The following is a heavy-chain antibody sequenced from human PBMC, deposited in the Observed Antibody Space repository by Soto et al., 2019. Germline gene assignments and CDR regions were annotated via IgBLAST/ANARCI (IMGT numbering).Heavy chain of an antibody. V-gene: IGHV1-69*12. Sequence: QVQLVQSGAEVKKPGSSVKVSCKASGGTFSSYAISWVRQAPGQGLEWMGGIIPIFGTANYAQKFQGRGTNTADESTSTGYMEVSSLRSEDMGVYYCARDGGVYDYSPFDYWGQGTLVTVSS. D-gene: IGHD4-4*01. CDR1: GGTFSSYA. CDR2: IIPIFGTA. CDR3: ARDGGVYDYSPFDY. J-gene: IGHJ4*02.